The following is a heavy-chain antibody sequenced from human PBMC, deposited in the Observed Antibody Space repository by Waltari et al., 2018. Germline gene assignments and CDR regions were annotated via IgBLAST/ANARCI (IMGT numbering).Heavy chain of an antibody. CDR1: GFTFSTFW. CDR3: ASDVHSGRYGWFDP. Sequence: EVQLVESGGDLVQPGGSLRLSCAASGFTFSTFWWHWVRQVPGKGLVWVSRIKSDGSATSYADSVKGRFTISRDNAKNTVYLQMNSLRAEDTAVYHCASDVHSGRYGWFDPWGQGTLVTVSS. J-gene: IGHJ5*02. CDR2: IKSDGSAT. D-gene: IGHD1-26*01. V-gene: IGHV3-74*01.